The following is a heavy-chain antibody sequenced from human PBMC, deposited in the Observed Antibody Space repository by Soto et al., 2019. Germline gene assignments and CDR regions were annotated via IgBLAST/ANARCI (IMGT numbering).Heavy chain of an antibody. CDR1: GYTFTSYG. CDR3: ARVDTAMVMWYFDY. CDR2: ISAYNGNT. V-gene: IGHV1-18*01. Sequence: QVPLVQSGAEVKKPGASVKVSCKASGYTFTSYGISWVRQAPGQGLEWMGWISAYNGNTNYAQNLQGRVTMTTDTXXSTAYMELRSLRSDDTAVYYCARVDTAMVMWYFDYWGQGTLVTVSS. J-gene: IGHJ4*02. D-gene: IGHD5-18*01.